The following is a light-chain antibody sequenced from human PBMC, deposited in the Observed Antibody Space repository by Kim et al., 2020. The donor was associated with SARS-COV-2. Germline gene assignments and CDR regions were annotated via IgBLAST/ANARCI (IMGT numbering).Light chain of an antibody. CDR1: SSNIGSNF. CDR3: TAWDDSLNGSV. CDR2: SND. J-gene: IGLJ3*02. V-gene: IGLV1-44*01. Sequence: GRRVTISCSGSSSNIGSNFVNWYQQRPGTAPILLIYSNDYRPSGVPDRFSGSTVGTSASLDFSGVRSEDEAEYYCTAWDDSLNGSVFGGGTQLTVL.